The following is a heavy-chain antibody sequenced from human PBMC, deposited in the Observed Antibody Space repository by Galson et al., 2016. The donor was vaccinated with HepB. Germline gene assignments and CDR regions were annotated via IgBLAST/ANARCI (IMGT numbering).Heavy chain of an antibody. V-gene: IGHV3-11*06. Sequence: SLRLSCAGSGFTLNDYYMSWIRQAPGKGLEWVSYISSGGSYTNYADSVKGRFNISRDDAKNSLYMQMNSLTAEDTAVYFCAREDRNHAYFDYWGQGILVTVSS. CDR2: ISSGGSYT. CDR3: AREDRNHAYFDY. D-gene: IGHD1-14*01. J-gene: IGHJ4*02. CDR1: GFTLNDYY.